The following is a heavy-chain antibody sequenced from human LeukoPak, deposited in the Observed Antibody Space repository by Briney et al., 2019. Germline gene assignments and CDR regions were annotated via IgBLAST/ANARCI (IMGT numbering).Heavy chain of an antibody. CDR1: GGTFSSYA. CDR2: INPNSGGT. V-gene: IGHV1-2*02. CDR3: ASGGSSFDY. Sequence: ASVKVSCKASGGTFSSYAISWVRQAPGQGLEWMGWINPNSGGTNYAQKFQGRVTMTRDTSISTAYMELSRLRSDDTAVYYCASGGSSFDYWGQGTLVTVSS. D-gene: IGHD2-15*01. J-gene: IGHJ4*02.